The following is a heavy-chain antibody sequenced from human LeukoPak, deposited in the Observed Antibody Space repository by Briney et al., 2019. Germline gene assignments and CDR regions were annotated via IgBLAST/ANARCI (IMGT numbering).Heavy chain of an antibody. CDR3: ARDYCTSTTCPNWFDP. V-gene: IGHV4-39*07. CDR1: GGSISSSGYY. D-gene: IGHD2-2*01. J-gene: IGHJ5*02. Sequence: SETLSLTCTVSGGSISSSGYYWDWIRQPPGKGLEWIGEIYHSGSTNYNLSLKSRVTISVDKSKNQFSLKLNSVTAADTAVYYCARDYCTSTTCPNWFDPWGQGTLVTVSS. CDR2: IYHSGST.